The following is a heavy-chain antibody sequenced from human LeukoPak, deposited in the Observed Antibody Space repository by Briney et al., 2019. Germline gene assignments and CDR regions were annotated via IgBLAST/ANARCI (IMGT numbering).Heavy chain of an antibody. Sequence: GGSLRLSCAASGFTVSSNYMSWVRQAPGKGLEWVSAIDSGGGTYYADSVRGRFTISRDNSKNTLYLQMNSLRAEDTALYYCARGGYYFVDYWGQGTLVTVSS. J-gene: IGHJ4*02. V-gene: IGHV3-53*01. CDR2: IDSGGGT. CDR1: GFTVSSNY. CDR3: ARGGYYFVDY. D-gene: IGHD3-22*01.